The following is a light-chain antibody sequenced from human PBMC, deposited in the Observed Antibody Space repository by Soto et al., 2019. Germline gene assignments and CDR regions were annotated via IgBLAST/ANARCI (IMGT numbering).Light chain of an antibody. V-gene: IGKV3-15*01. CDR2: GAS. CDR1: QSVSSN. CDR3: QQYGSSGT. Sequence: VVTHSASTVSGSTGERATLSCRASQSVSSNLAWYQQKPGQAPRLPIYGASTRATGISARFSGSGSGTEFTLTISSLQSEDFAVYYCQQYGSSGTFGQGTKVDIK. J-gene: IGKJ1*01.